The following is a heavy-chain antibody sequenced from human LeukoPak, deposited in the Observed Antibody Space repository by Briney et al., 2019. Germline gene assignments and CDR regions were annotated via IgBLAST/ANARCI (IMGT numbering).Heavy chain of an antibody. CDR1: GFTFSSYW. J-gene: IGHJ4*02. V-gene: IGHV3-74*01. CDR3: STHPPSSSWVY. Sequence: GGSLRLSCAASGFTFSSYWMHWVRQAPGKGLVWVSRINRDGSSTSYADSVKGRFTISRDNAKNTLYLQMNSLRAEDTAVYYCSTHPPSSSWVYWGQGTLVTVSS. D-gene: IGHD6-13*01. CDR2: INRDGSST.